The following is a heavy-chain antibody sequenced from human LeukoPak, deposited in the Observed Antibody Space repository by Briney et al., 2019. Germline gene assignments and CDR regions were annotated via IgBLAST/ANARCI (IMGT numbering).Heavy chain of an antibody. Sequence: GSLRLSCAASGFTFSSYSMNWVRQASGKGLEWVSYIGGSTSTIYYADSVKGRFTISRDNAKNLLYLQMNSLRVEDTAVYYCARDASGYDWGQGTLVTVSS. CDR2: IGGSTSTI. J-gene: IGHJ4*02. V-gene: IGHV3-48*01. CDR1: GFTFSSYS. D-gene: IGHD5-18*01. CDR3: ARDASGYD.